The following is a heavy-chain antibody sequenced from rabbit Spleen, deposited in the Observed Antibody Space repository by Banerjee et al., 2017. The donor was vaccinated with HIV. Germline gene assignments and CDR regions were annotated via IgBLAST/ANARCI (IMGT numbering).Heavy chain of an antibody. J-gene: IGHJ4*01. CDR1: GFDFSNYG. Sequence: QEQLVESGGGLVQPGGSLKLSCKASGFDFSNYGVTWVRQAPGKGLEWIAYINGGTDISDYASWVNGRFIISRTSSTTVTLQMTSLTAADTATYFCARADSSGSWAFKLWGPGTLVTVS. CDR3: ARADSSGSWAFKL. V-gene: IGHV1S47*01. CDR2: INGGTDIS. D-gene: IGHD1-1*01.